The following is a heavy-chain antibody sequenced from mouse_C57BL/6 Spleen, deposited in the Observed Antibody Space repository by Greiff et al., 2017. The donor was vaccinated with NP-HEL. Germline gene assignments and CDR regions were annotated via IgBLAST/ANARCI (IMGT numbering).Heavy chain of an antibody. CDR1: GYSITSGYY. Sequence: EVQLQQSGPGLVKPSQSLSLTCSVTGYSITSGYYWNWIRQFPGNKLEWMGYISYDGSNNYNPSLKNRISITRDTSKNQFFLKLNSVTTEDTATYYCARDGSSSFDYWGQGTTLTLSS. CDR3: ARDGSSSFDY. V-gene: IGHV3-6*01. D-gene: IGHD2-2*01. J-gene: IGHJ2*01. CDR2: ISYDGSN.